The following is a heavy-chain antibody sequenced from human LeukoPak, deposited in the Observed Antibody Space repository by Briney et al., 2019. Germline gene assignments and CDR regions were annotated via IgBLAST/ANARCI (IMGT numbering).Heavy chain of an antibody. J-gene: IGHJ4*02. D-gene: IGHD3-10*01. Sequence: GGSLRLSCAASGFTVSSNYVSWVRQAPGKGLEWVSGISGGGGSTYYADSVKGRFTIFRDNSKNTVYLQMNSLRAEDTAIYYCVKGYYTSGSCFFDYWGQGTLVTVSS. CDR2: ISGGGGST. CDR1: GFTVSSNY. CDR3: VKGYYTSGSCFFDY. V-gene: IGHV3-23*01.